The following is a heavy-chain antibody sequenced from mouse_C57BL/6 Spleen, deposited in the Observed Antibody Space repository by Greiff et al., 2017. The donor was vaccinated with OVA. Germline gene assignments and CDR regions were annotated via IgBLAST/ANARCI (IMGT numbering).Heavy chain of an antibody. D-gene: IGHD5-1*01. V-gene: IGHV1-69*01. J-gene: IGHJ2*01. CDR2: IDPSDSYT. CDR3: ARSTGTYYFDY. Sequence: QVQLQQPGAELVMPGASVKLSCKASGYTFTSYWMHWVKQRPGQGLEWIGEIDPSDSYTNYNQKFNGKSTLTVDKSSSTAYMQLSSLTSEDSAVYYCARSTGTYYFDYWGQGTTLTVSS. CDR1: GYTFTSYW.